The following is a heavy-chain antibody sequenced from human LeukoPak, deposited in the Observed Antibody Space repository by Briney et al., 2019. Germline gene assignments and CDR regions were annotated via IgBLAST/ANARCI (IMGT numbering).Heavy chain of an antibody. CDR2: ISYSGSP. D-gene: IGHD6-19*01. CDR3: ARDGSAWSRDY. V-gene: IGHV3-69-1*01. CDR1: GFIFSPSG. Sequence: GGSLRLSCAASGFIFSPSGMTWVRQAPGKGLEWVSTISYSGSPYYTESVKGRFTISRDNAKNSVYLQMNSLRVEDKALYYCARDGSAWSRDYWGQGTLVTVSS. J-gene: IGHJ4*02.